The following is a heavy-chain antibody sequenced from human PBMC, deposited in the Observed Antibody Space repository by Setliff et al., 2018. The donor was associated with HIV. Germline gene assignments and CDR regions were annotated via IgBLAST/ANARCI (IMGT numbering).Heavy chain of an antibody. Sequence: GGSLRLSCAASGFTFDDYAMHWVRQAPGKDLEWVSFITWNSDNIGYADSVKGRFTISRDNAKKSLYLQMNSLRPEDTALYYCAKDPGRFGVVTPFDNWGQGALVTVSS. CDR1: GFTFDDYA. CDR3: AKDPGRFGVVTPFDN. CDR2: ITWNSDNI. D-gene: IGHD3-3*01. V-gene: IGHV3-9*01. J-gene: IGHJ4*02.